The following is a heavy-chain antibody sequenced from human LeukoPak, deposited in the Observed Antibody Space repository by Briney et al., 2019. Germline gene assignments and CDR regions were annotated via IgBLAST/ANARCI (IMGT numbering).Heavy chain of an antibody. CDR3: SGAETLAAIYFDF. CDR1: GGSISPYY. Sequence: SETLSLTCSVSGGSISPYYWSWIRQPPGKGLEWIGYIFYSGVTTYNPSLKRRRSTSLNSPNRHSFLLLTSVTAADTAMFYFSGAETLAAIYFDFWGQGRLVLVSS. J-gene: IGHJ4*02. D-gene: IGHD6-25*01. CDR2: IFYSGVT. V-gene: IGHV4-59*01.